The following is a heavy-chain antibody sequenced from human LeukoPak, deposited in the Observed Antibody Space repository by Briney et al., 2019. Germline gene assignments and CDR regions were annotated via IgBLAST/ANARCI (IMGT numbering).Heavy chain of an antibody. CDR2: IYYSGST. CDR3: ARPRDPGNWFDP. Sequence: SETLSLPCTVSGGSISTSSYYWGWIRPPPGKGLEWIGSIYYSGSTYYNPSLKSRVTISVDTSKNQFSLKLSSVTAADTAVYYCARPRDPGNWFDPWGQGTLVTVSS. CDR1: GGSISTSSYY. J-gene: IGHJ5*02. V-gene: IGHV4-39*01.